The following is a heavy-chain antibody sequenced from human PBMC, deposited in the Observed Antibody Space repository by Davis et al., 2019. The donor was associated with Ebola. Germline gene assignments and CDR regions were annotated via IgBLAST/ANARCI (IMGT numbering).Heavy chain of an antibody. V-gene: IGHV1-46*01. CDR2: INPSGGST. CDR1: GYTFTSYY. D-gene: IGHD3-22*01. CDR3: ARSLHFHSGYSNWFDP. Sequence: ASVKVSCKASGYTFTSYYMHWVRQAPGQGLEWMGIINPSGGSTSYAQKFQGRVTMTRDTSTSTVYMELSSLRSEDTAVYYCARSLHFHSGYSNWFDPWGQGTLVTVSS. J-gene: IGHJ5*02.